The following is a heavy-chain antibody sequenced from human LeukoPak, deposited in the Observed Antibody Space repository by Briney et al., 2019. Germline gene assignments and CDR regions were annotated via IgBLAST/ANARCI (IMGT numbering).Heavy chain of an antibody. CDR3: ASATHIAVRPFDY. Sequence: GGSLRLSCAASGFSFNMFPMHWVRQAPGKGLECVAVISYDGNNKYYADSVNGRFTISRDNSKNTLFLQMNSLRTEDTAVYYCASATHIAVRPFDYWGQGTLVTVSS. CDR1: GFSFNMFP. CDR2: ISYDGNNK. V-gene: IGHV3-30*04. D-gene: IGHD6-19*01. J-gene: IGHJ4*02.